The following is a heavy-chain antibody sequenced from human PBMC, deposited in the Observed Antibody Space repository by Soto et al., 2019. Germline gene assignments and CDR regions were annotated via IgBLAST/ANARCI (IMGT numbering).Heavy chain of an antibody. D-gene: IGHD5-18*01. J-gene: IGHJ4*02. CDR3: ARDGGTAMATVFDY. Sequence: QVQLVQSGAEVKKPGSSVKVSCKASGGTFSSYAISWVRQAPGQGLEWMGGIIPIFGTANYAQKFQGRVTSTADESTSTAYMELSSLRSEDTAVYYCARDGGTAMATVFDYWGQGPLVTVSS. V-gene: IGHV1-69*12. CDR1: GGTFSSYA. CDR2: IIPIFGTA.